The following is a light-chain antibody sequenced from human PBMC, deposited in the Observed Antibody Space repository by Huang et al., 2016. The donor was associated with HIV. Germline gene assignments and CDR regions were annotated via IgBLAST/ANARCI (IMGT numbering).Light chain of an antibody. V-gene: IGKV1-9*01. CDR3: QQLNTYPFT. CDR1: QGISSD. J-gene: IGKJ4*01. Sequence: IQLTQSPSSLSASVGDRVTITCRVSQGISSDLAWYQQKPGKAPNLLIYAASTLQSGVPSRFSGSESGTDFTLTISSLQPEDFATYYCQQLNTYPFTFGGGTKVEI. CDR2: AAS.